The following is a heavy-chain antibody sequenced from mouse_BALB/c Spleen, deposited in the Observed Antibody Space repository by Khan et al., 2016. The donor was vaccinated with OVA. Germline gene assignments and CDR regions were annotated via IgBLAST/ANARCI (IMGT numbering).Heavy chain of an antibody. CDR3: VRQANGGVFDY. D-gene: IGHD1-1*02. J-gene: IGHJ2*01. V-gene: IGHV5-12-2*01. CDR2: ISNGGGST. CDR1: GFTFSSYI. Sequence: EVQLVESGGGLVQPGGSLKLSCAASGFTFSSYIMSWVRQTPETRLEWVAYISNGGGSTYYPDTVKGRFTISRDNAKIILYLQMSSLKSEDTAMYCCVRQANGGVFDYGGEGTTLTVS.